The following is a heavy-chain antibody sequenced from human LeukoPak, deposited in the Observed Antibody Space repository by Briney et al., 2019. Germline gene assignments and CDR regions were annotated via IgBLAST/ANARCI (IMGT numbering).Heavy chain of an antibody. D-gene: IGHD3-3*01. V-gene: IGHV3-48*04. Sequence: PGGSLRLSCAASGFTFSSYDMSWVRQAPGKGLEWVSYISSSGSTIYYADSVKGRFTISRDNAKNSLYLQMNSLRAEDTAVYYCASQVGSNLEWSGYWGQGTLVTVSS. CDR1: GFTFSSYD. J-gene: IGHJ4*02. CDR3: ASQVGSNLEWSGY. CDR2: ISSSGSTI.